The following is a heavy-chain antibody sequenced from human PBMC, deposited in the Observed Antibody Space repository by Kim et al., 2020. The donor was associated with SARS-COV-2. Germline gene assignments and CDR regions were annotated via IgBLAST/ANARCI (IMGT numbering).Heavy chain of an antibody. Sequence: ASVKVSCKASGYTFTSYAMHWVRQAPGQRLEWMGWINAGNGNTKYSQKFQGRVTITRDTSASTAYMELSSLRSEDTAVYYCARDPPVAARLLGTGWFDPWGQGTLVTVSS. J-gene: IGHJ5*02. CDR3: ARDPPVAARLLGTGWFDP. V-gene: IGHV1-3*01. CDR2: INAGNGNT. CDR1: GYTFTSYA. D-gene: IGHD2-15*01.